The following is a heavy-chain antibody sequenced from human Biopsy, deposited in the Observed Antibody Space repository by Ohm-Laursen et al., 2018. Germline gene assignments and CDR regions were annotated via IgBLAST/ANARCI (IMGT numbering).Heavy chain of an antibody. V-gene: IGHV4-59*01. CDR2: LYYSGST. CDR3: AGATKSTGWRYYYGYGMDV. CDR1: GGSISSDY. J-gene: IGHJ6*02. Sequence: SQTLSLTCAVSGGSISSDYWSWTRMPPPTGQERIGYLYYSGSTNYNHYLKSRVPISVDTSKYQFSLRLNSVTAADTAVYYCAGATKSTGWRYYYGYGMDVWGQGTTVTVSS. D-gene: IGHD2-8*02.